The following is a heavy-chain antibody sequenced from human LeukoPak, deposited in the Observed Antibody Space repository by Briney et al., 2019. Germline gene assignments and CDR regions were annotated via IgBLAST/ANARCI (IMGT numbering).Heavy chain of an antibody. Sequence: SETLSLTCTVSGYSISSGYFWGWIRQPPGKGLEWIGHIYHSGSPYYNPSLKSRVTISVDKSKNQFSLKLSSVTAADTAVYYCARDWGYYGSGSYGAFDIWGQGTMVTVSS. CDR3: ARDWGYYGSGSYGAFDI. CDR1: GYSISSGYF. J-gene: IGHJ3*02. D-gene: IGHD3-10*01. V-gene: IGHV4-38-2*02. CDR2: IYHSGSP.